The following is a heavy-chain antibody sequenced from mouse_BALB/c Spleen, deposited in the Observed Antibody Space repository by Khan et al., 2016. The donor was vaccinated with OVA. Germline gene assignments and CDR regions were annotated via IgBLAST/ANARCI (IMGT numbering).Heavy chain of an antibody. J-gene: IGHJ2*01. CDR2: IDPYYGGA. CDR3: TRGYGNYVRYYFDY. Sequence: VQLQQSGPELEKPGASVKISCKASGYSFIGYNMNWVKQSNGKSLEWIGNIDPYYGGATYNQKFKGKAPLTVDKSSSTAYMQLKSLTSEDSAVYYCTRGYGNYVRYYFDYWGRGTTLTVSS. CDR1: GYSFIGYN. V-gene: IGHV1-39*01. D-gene: IGHD2-10*02.